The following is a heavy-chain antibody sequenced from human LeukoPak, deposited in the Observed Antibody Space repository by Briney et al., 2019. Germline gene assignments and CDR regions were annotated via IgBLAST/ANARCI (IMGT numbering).Heavy chain of an antibody. CDR2: ISGGGGST. CDR1: GFTFSSYA. Sequence: GGSLRLSCAASGFTFSSYAMSWVRQAPGKGREWVLGISGGGGSTYYADSVRGRFTISRDNSKNTLYLQMDSLRAEDTAIYYCAKDRLTGTPYYFDYWGQGTLVTVSS. V-gene: IGHV3-23*01. CDR3: AKDRLTGTPYYFDY. J-gene: IGHJ4*02. D-gene: IGHD1-20*01.